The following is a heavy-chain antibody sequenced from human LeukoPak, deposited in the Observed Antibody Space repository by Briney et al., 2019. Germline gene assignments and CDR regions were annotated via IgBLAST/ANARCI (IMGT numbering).Heavy chain of an antibody. J-gene: IGHJ4*02. CDR2: ISAYNGKT. Sequence: GASVKVSCKASGYTFTRYGISWGRQAPGQGGEGMGWISAYNGKTNYVQKLQGRVTMPTDTSTSTAYMQLRSLRSDATAVYYCARDKSGNSGWYSYFDYWGQGTLVTVSS. CDR1: GYTFTRYG. CDR3: ARDKSGNSGWYSYFDY. V-gene: IGHV1-18*01. D-gene: IGHD6-19*01.